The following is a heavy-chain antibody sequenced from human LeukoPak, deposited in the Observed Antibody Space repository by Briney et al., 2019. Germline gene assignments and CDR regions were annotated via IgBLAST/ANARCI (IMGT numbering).Heavy chain of an antibody. D-gene: IGHD2-8*01. V-gene: IGHV3-13*01. CDR2: IGAAGDT. CDR3: ARGYCTNGVCYGGFDY. J-gene: IGHJ4*02. Sequence: GGSLRLSCAASGFTFSSYDMHWVRQATGKGLEWVSAIGAAGDTYYLGSVKDRFTISRGNASNSLYLQMNSLRAGDTAVYYCARGYCTNGVCYGGFDYWGQGTLVTVSS. CDR1: GFTFSSYD.